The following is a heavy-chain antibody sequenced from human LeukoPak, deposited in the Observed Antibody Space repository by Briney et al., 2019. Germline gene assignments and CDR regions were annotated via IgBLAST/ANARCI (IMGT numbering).Heavy chain of an antibody. D-gene: IGHD1-20*01. CDR1: GFTFSTYW. V-gene: IGHV3-74*01. Sequence: GGSLRLSCAASGFTFSTYWMHWVRQAPGKGLVWVSRIKSDGSSTSYADSVKGRFTISRDNARNTLFLQTNSLRAEDTAVYYCASLPHRITGAWGWFDPWGQGTLVTVSS. CDR2: IKSDGSST. CDR3: ASLPHRITGAWGWFDP. J-gene: IGHJ5*02.